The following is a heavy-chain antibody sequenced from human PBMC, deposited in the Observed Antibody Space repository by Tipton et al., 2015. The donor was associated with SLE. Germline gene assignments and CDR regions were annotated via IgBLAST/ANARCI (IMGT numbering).Heavy chain of an antibody. CDR3: AKAFRRLELRGWFDP. V-gene: IGHV3-74*01. CDR1: GFTFSSHW. CDR2: INGDGSTT. Sequence: SLRLSCAASGFTFSSHWMHWVRQAPGKGLVWVSRINGDGSTTNYADSVKGRFTISRDNSKNSLYLQMNSLRAEDTALYYCAKAFRRLELRGWFDPWGQGTLVTVSS. D-gene: IGHD1-7*01. J-gene: IGHJ5*02.